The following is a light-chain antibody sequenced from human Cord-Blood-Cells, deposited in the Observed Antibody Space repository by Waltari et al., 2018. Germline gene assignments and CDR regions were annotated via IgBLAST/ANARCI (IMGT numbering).Light chain of an antibody. CDR2: GAS. V-gene: IGKV3-15*01. CDR1: QSVSSN. J-gene: IGKJ1*01. Sequence: ETVITPSPATLSVSPGERATLSCRASQSVSSNLAWYQQKPGQAPRLLIYGASTRATGIPARFSGSGSGREFTLTISGLESEDFVVYYCQQYNNWPPWTFGQGTKVGIK. CDR3: QQYNNWPPWT.